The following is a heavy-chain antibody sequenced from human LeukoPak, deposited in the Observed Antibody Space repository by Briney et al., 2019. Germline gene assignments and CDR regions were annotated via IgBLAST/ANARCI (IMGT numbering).Heavy chain of an antibody. CDR1: GYSFTSYW. CDR3: ARQQGVLWFGELSIPFDY. J-gene: IGHJ4*02. CDR2: IYPGDSDT. Sequence: GESLKISCKGSGYSFTSYWIGWVRQMPGKGLEWMGIIYPGDSDTRYSPSFQGQVTISADKSISTAYLQWSSLKASDTAMYYCARQQGVLWFGELSIPFDYWGQGTLVTVSS. V-gene: IGHV5-51*01. D-gene: IGHD3-10*01.